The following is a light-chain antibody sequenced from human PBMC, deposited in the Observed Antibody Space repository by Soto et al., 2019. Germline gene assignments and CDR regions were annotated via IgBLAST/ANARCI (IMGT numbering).Light chain of an antibody. J-gene: IGKJ5*01. CDR2: GAS. CDR1: QSISSK. Sequence: IVMTLSPATLSVSPGERATLSCRASQSISSKLAWYQQKPGQAPRLLIYGASTRASGVPARFSGSGSGTDFTLTISSLEPEDFELYYCQQRNSWPPITFGQGTRLEI. CDR3: QQRNSWPPIT. V-gene: IGKV3D-15*01.